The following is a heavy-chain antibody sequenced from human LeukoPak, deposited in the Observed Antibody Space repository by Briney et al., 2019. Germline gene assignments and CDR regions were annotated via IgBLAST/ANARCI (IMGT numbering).Heavy chain of an antibody. CDR2: INSDGSST. Sequence: PGGSLRVSCAASGFTFNSYWMHWVRQAPGKGLVWVSRINSDGSSTSYADSVKGRFTISRDNAKNTLYLQMNSLRAEDTAVYYCPSESPGLNYWGQGTLVTVSS. CDR3: PSESPGLNY. V-gene: IGHV3-74*01. D-gene: IGHD1-14*01. CDR1: GFTFNSYW. J-gene: IGHJ4*02.